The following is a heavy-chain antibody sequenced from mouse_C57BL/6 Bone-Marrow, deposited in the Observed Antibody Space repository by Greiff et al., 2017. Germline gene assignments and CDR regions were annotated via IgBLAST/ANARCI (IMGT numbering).Heavy chain of an antibody. Sequence: VQLQQSGAELVRPGASVTLSCKASGYTFTDYEMHWVKQTPLPGLVWIVTIDPETGGPAYNQKFQGKAILTADTSSSPAYMWLRNLTSEDSAVYYCTRSYGNVDYWGQGTTLTVSS. V-gene: IGHV1-15*01. CDR1: GYTFTDYE. J-gene: IGHJ2*01. CDR2: IDPETGGP. CDR3: TRSYGNVDY. D-gene: IGHD2-1*01.